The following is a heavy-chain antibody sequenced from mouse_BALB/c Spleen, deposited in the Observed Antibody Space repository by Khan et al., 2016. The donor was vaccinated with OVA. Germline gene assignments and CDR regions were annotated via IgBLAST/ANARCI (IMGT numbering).Heavy chain of an antibody. CDR3: ASSYGYLGFAY. CDR2: INYDDNI. J-gene: IGHJ3*01. Sequence: EVQLQESGPGLVKPSQSLSLTCSVTDYSITSGYYWNWIRQFPGNKLEWMAYINYDDNINYNPSLKNRISITRDTSKNQFFMKLDSVTTEDTATYFCASSYGYLGFAYWGQGTLVTVSA. D-gene: IGHD1-2*01. V-gene: IGHV3-6*02. CDR1: DYSITSGYY.